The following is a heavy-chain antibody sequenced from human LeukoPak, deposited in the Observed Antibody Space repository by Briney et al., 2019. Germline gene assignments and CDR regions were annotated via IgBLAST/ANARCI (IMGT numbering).Heavy chain of an antibody. J-gene: IGHJ5*02. CDR1: GGSLSAYY. CDR2: INHKGDT. V-gene: IGHV4-34*01. Sequence: PPETLSLTCAVYGGSLSAYYWSWIRQPPGKGLEWIGEINHKGDTQYNPSLKGRVTISVDTSKNEFSLKMRSMTAADTAVYYCARGPDSGSYYAWFDPWGQGTLVTVSS. D-gene: IGHD1-26*01. CDR3: ARGPDSGSYYAWFDP.